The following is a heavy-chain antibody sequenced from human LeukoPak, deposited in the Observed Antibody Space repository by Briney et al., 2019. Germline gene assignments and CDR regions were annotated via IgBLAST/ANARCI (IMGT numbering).Heavy chain of an antibody. CDR2: ISSYNGNT. Sequence: SVKLSCKASGYTFTSSGISAVRQTPGQRLESMGWISSYNGNTNYAQKLQGRVTMTTDTSTSTGYMELRSLRSDDTAVYYCARDRRVTYDSSGYPGNYWGQGTLVTVSS. CDR1: GYTFTSSG. CDR3: ARDRRVTYDSSGYPGNY. D-gene: IGHD3-22*01. V-gene: IGHV1-18*01. J-gene: IGHJ4*02.